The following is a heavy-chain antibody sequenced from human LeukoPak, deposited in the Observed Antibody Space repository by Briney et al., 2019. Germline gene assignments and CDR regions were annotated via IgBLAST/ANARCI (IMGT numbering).Heavy chain of an antibody. CDR2: ISSNGGST. CDR1: GFTFSSYA. V-gene: IGHV3-64*01. CDR3: ARVGGSYIFDY. Sequence: GGSLRLSCAASGFTFSSYAMHWVRQAPGKGLEYVSAISSNGGSTYYANSVKGRFTISRDNSKNTLYLQKGSLRAEDMAVYYCARVGGSYIFDYWGQGTLVTVSS. J-gene: IGHJ4*02. D-gene: IGHD1-26*01.